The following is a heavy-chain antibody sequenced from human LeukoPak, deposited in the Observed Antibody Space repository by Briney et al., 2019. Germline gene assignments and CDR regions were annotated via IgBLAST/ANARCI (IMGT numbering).Heavy chain of an antibody. J-gene: IGHJ6*02. CDR3: ARDRAGYFYAMDV. Sequence: GGSLRLSCAASGFTFGDYAMHWVRQAPGKGLEWVSGINWKSNNIGYADSVKDRFTISRDNAKNSLYLQMNSLRTEDTALYYCARDRAGYFYAMDVWGQGTSVTVSS. D-gene: IGHD6-13*01. CDR2: INWKSNNI. V-gene: IGHV3-9*01. CDR1: GFTFGDYA.